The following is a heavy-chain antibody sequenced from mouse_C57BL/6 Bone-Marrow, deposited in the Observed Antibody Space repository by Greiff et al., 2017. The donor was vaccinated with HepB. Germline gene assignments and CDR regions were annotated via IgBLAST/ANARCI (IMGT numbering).Heavy chain of an antibody. CDR2: IRSKSNNYAT. CDR3: VRIYYGYDEGNYYAMDY. V-gene: IGHV10-1*01. J-gene: IGHJ4*01. CDR1: GFSFNTYA. D-gene: IGHD2-2*01. Sequence: EVQLVESGGGLVQPKGSLKLSCAASGFSFNTYAMNWVRQAPGKGLEWVARIRSKSNNYATYYADSVKDRFTISRDDSESMLYLQMNNLKTEDTAMYYCVRIYYGYDEGNYYAMDYWGQGTSVTVSS.